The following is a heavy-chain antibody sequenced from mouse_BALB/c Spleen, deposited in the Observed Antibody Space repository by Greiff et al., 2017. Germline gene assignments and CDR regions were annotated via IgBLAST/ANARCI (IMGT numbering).Heavy chain of an antibody. J-gene: IGHJ4*01. V-gene: IGHV5-6-4*01. Sequence: EVKLVESGGGLVKPGGSLKLSCAASGFTFSSYTMSWVRQTPEKRLEWVATISSGGSYTYYPDSVKGRFTISRDNAKNTPYLQMSSLKSEDTAMYYCTREGVRGNYYAMDYWGQGTSVTVSS. CDR2: ISSGGSYT. CDR3: TREGVRGNYYAMDY. CDR1: GFTFSSYT. D-gene: IGHD2-14*01.